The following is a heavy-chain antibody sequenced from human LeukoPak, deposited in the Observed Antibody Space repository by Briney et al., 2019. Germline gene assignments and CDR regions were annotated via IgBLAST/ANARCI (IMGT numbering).Heavy chain of an antibody. CDR1: GYTFTSYY. V-gene: IGHV1-46*01. Sequence: ASVKVSCKASGYTFTSYYMHWVRQAPGQGLEWMGIINPSGGSTSYAQKFQGRVTMTRDTSTSTVYMELSSLRAEDTAVYYCARDETPTNGYDSYDFWGQGTLVTVSA. CDR2: INPSGGST. J-gene: IGHJ4*02. D-gene: IGHD5-12*01. CDR3: ARDETPTNGYDSYDF.